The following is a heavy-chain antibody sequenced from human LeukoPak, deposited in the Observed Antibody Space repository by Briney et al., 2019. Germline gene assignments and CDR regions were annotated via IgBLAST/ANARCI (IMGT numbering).Heavy chain of an antibody. CDR2: INPSGGST. V-gene: IGHV1-46*01. Sequence: GRSLRLSCAASGFTFSSYAMHWVRQAPGQGLEWMGIINPSGGSTSYAQKFQGRVTMTRDTSTSTVYMELSSLRSEDTAVYYCARDRSWIRGYSYGMPFYLGQGTLVTVSS. D-gene: IGHD5-18*01. J-gene: IGHJ4*02. CDR1: GFTFSSYA. CDR3: ARDRSWIRGYSYGMPFY.